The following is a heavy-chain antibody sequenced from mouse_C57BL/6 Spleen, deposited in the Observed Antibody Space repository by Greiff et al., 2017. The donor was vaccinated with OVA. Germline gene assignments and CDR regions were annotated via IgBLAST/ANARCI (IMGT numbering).Heavy chain of an antibody. D-gene: IGHD6-5*01. CDR3: ARGNYPIRYAMDY. CDR2: IHPNSGST. Sequence: QVHVKQPGAELVKPGASVKLSCKASGYTFTSYWMHWVKQRPGQGLEWIGMIHPNSGSTNYNEKFKSKATLTVDKSSSTAYMQLSSLTSEDSAVYYCARGNYPIRYAMDYWGQGTSVTVSS. J-gene: IGHJ4*01. CDR1: GYTFTSYW. V-gene: IGHV1-64*01.